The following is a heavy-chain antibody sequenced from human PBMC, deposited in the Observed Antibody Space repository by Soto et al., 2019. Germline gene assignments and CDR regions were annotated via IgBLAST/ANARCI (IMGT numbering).Heavy chain of an antibody. J-gene: IGHJ4*02. CDR3: ARDIGAANTYSGYDYSAYYFDY. D-gene: IGHD5-12*01. Sequence: QVQLVQSGAEVKKPGASVKVSCKASGYTFTSYYMHWVRQAPGQGLEWMGISNPSGGSTSYAQKFQGRVTMTRDTSTSTVYMELSSLRSEDTAVYYCARDIGAANTYSGYDYSAYYFDYWGQGTLVTVSS. CDR1: GYTFTSYY. CDR2: SNPSGGST. V-gene: IGHV1-46*01.